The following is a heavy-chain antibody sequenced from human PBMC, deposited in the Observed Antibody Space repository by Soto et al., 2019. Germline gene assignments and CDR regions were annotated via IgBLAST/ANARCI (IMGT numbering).Heavy chain of an antibody. CDR2: IYPGDSDT. CDR1: GYTFTNYW. D-gene: IGHD3-16*01. Sequence: GESLKISCEGSGYTFTNYWIGWVRQMPGKGLEWMGIIYPGDSDTRYSPSFQGQVTFSADKSTTSAYLQWSSLKASDTAIYFCGRRARGNWAFDYWGQGTLVTVSS. J-gene: IGHJ4*02. CDR3: GRRARGNWAFDY. V-gene: IGHV5-51*01.